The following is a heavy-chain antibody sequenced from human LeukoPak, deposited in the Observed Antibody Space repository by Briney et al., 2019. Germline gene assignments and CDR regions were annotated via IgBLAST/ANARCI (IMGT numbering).Heavy chain of an antibody. D-gene: IGHD1-26*01. V-gene: IGHV3-9*01. Sequence: GRSLRLSCAAAGFTFDDYAMHWVRQAPGKGLEWVACITWDSGSTLYADSVKGRFTISRDNAKDSLYLQMNTLRTEDAAFYSCAKWVGVASLIVAALNVWGQGTMVTVSS. J-gene: IGHJ3*01. CDR3: AKWVGVASLIVAALNV. CDR1: GFTFDDYA. CDR2: ITWDSGST.